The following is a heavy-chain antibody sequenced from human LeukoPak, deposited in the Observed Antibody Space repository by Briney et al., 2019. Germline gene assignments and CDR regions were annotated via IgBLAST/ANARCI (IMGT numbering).Heavy chain of an antibody. CDR3: ARAVDTAMVTFDY. V-gene: IGHV3-11*06. CDR2: ISSSSSYT. D-gene: IGHD5-18*01. Sequence: GGSLRLSCAASGFTFSDYYMSWIRQAPGKGLEWVSYISSSSSYTNYANSVKGRFTISRDNSKNTLYLQMGSLRAEDMAVYYCARAVDTAMVTFDYWGQGTLVTVSS. CDR1: GFTFSDYY. J-gene: IGHJ4*02.